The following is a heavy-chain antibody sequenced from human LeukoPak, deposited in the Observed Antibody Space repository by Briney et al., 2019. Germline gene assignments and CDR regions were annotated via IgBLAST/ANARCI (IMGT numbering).Heavy chain of an antibody. CDR2: INSDGSST. CDR1: GLTFSSYW. CDR3: ARGKTPAVTTPFDY. V-gene: IGHV3-74*01. Sequence: GGSLRLSCAASGLTFSSYWMHWVRKAPGKGLVWVSRINSDGSSTSYADSVKGRFTISRDNAKNTLYLQMNSLRAEDTAVYYCARGKTPAVTTPFDYWGQGTLVTVSS. J-gene: IGHJ4*02. D-gene: IGHD4-17*01.